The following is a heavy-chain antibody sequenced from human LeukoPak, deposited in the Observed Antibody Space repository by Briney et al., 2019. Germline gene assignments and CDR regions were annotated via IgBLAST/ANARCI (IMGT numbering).Heavy chain of an antibody. D-gene: IGHD5-18*01. V-gene: IGHV3-74*03. CDR1: GFTFSNYW. Sequence: GGSLRLSCAASGFTFSNYWIHWVRQAPGKGLVWVSRIDNAGSITTYADSVKGRFTISRDNAENTLYLQMNSLRVEDTAVYYCAREGDTAMADDAFDIWGQGTMVTVSS. J-gene: IGHJ3*02. CDR2: IDNAGSIT. CDR3: AREGDTAMADDAFDI.